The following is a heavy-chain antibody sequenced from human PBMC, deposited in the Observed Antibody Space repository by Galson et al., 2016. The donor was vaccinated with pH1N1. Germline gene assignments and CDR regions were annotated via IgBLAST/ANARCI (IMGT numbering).Heavy chain of an antibody. J-gene: IGHJ4*02. CDR1: GFTFSSYW. CDR3: ARNLEGGFDY. D-gene: IGHD3-3*01. CDR2: IKQDGSEK. Sequence: SLRLSCAASGFTFSSYWMSWVRQAPGKGLEWVANIKQDGSEKHYVDSVKGRVTISRDNAKNSLYLQMTSLRVEDTAVYFCARNLEGGFDYWGRGTLVTVSS. V-gene: IGHV3-7*01.